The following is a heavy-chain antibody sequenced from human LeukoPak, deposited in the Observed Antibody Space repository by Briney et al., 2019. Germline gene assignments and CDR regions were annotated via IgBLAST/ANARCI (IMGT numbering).Heavy chain of an antibody. CDR2: ISSSSSYI. V-gene: IGHV3-21*01. CDR1: GFTFSSYN. CDR3: ARGGGSGWPYWYFDL. D-gene: IGHD6-19*01. J-gene: IGHJ2*01. Sequence: GGSLRLSCAASGFTFSSYNINWVRQAPGKGLEWVSSISSSSSYIYYADSVRGRFTISRDNAKNSLYLRLNSLSAEDTAVYYCARGGGSGWPYWYFDLWGRGTLVTVSS.